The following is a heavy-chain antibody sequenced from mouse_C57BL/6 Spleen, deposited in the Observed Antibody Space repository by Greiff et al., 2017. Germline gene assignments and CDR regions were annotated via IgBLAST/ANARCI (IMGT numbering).Heavy chain of an antibody. V-gene: IGHV1-42*01. CDR3: ARLYSNYLYAMDH. D-gene: IGHD2-5*01. Sequence: VQLQQSGPELVQPGASVKISCKASGYSFTGYYMHWVKQSPEKSLEWIGEINPSTGGTTYNQKFKAKATLTVDKSSSTAYMQLKSLTSEDSAVYYCARLYSNYLYAMDHCGQGTSAIVSP. J-gene: IGHJ4*01. CDR1: GYSFTGYY. CDR2: INPSTGGT.